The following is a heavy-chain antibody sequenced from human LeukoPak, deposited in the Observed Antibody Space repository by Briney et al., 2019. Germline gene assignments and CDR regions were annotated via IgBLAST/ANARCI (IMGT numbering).Heavy chain of an antibody. CDR2: IYYSGST. CDR3: ARGAGGGIFDP. Sequence: KASETLSLTCTVSGGSISSYYWNWIRQPPGKGLEWIGYIYYSGSTKYNPSLKSRVTISVDTSKNQFSLKLTSVTAADTAVYYCARGAGGGIFDPWGQGTLVTVSS. CDR1: GGSISSYY. V-gene: IGHV4-59*01. D-gene: IGHD3-16*01. J-gene: IGHJ5*02.